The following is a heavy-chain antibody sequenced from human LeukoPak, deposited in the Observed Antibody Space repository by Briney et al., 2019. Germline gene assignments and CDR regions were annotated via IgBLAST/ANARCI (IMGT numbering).Heavy chain of an antibody. J-gene: IGHJ4*02. CDR3: AKDRYSYGYHQFDY. D-gene: IGHD5-18*01. CDR2: IRYDGSNK. CDR1: GFTFISYG. V-gene: IGHV3-30*02. Sequence: GSLRLSCAASGFTFISYGMHWVRQAPGKGLEWVAFIRYDGSNKYYADSVKGRFTISRDNSKNTLYLQMNSLRAEDTAVYYCAKDRYSYGYHQFDYWGQGTLVTVSS.